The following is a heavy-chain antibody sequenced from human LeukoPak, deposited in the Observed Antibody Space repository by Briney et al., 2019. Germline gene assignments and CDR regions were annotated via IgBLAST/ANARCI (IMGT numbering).Heavy chain of an antibody. CDR1: GFTFSSYW. CDR2: IKQDGSEK. J-gene: IGHJ6*03. V-gene: IGHV3-7*01. Sequence: GGSLKLSCAASGFTFSSYWMSWVRQAPGKGLEWVANIKQDGSEKYYVDSVKGRFTISRDNAKNSLYLQMNSLRAEDTAVYYCARDSGIYDFWSGYYAYYYMDVWGKGTTVTVSS. D-gene: IGHD3-3*01. CDR3: ARDSGIYDFWSGYYAYYYMDV.